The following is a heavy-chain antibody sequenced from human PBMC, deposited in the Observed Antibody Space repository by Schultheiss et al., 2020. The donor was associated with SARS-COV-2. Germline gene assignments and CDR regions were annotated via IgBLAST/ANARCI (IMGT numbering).Heavy chain of an antibody. V-gene: IGHV3-33*01. CDR2: IWFDGSDE. J-gene: IGHJ6*02. D-gene: IGHD1-1*01. CDR1: GFSFSSYV. CDR3: ATQLGDYYNGFDV. Sequence: GGSLRLSCAGSGFSFSSYVMHWVRQAPGKGLEWVAVIWFDGSDEYYTKSVRGRFTISRDNARNTLYLQMNSLRAEDTAVYYCATQLGDYYNGFDVWGQGTTVTVSS.